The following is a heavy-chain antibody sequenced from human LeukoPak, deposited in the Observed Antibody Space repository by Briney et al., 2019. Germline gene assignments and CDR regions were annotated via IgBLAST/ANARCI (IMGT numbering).Heavy chain of an antibody. J-gene: IGHJ5*02. CDR2: IKPSGGST. Sequence: ASVKVSCKASGYTFTSYYMHWVRQAPGQGLEWMGIIKPSGGSTSYAQKFPGRVTMTRDTSTSTVYMELSSLRSEDTAVYYCARDACSGGSCYSGNWFDPWGQGTLVTVSS. CDR3: ARDACSGGSCYSGNWFDP. D-gene: IGHD2-15*01. CDR1: GYTFTSYY. V-gene: IGHV1-46*01.